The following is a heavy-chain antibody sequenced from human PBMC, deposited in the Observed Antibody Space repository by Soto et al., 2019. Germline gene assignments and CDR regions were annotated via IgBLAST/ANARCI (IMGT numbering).Heavy chain of an antibody. CDR2: IWYDGSNK. CDR1: GFTFSSYG. Sequence: GSLRLSCAASGFTFSSYGMHCVRQAPGKGLEWVAVIWYDGSNKYYADSVKGRFTISRDNSKNTLYLQMNSLRAEDTAVYYCARVRSLATSHFDYWGQGTLVTVSS. J-gene: IGHJ4*02. D-gene: IGHD5-12*01. CDR3: ARVRSLATSHFDY. V-gene: IGHV3-33*01.